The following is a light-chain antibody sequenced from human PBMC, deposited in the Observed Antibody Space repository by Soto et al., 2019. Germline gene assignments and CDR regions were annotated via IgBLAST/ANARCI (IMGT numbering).Light chain of an antibody. CDR3: SSYTSSSTPWV. CDR1: SSDVGGHNY. Sequence: QSALTQPASVSGSPGQSITISCTGTSSDVGGHNYVSWYQQHPGKAPKLMIYEVSNRSSGVSNRFSGSKSGNTASLTISGLQAEDEADYYCSSYTSSSTPWVFGGGTKVTVL. CDR2: EVS. J-gene: IGLJ3*02. V-gene: IGLV2-14*01.